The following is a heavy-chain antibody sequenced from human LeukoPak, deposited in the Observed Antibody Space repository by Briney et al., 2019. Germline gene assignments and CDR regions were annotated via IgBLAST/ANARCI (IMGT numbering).Heavy chain of an antibody. CDR3: AKDRYNWNDGPATFDY. V-gene: IGHV3-33*06. CDR1: GFSLSNYG. CDR2: INYDGSNR. D-gene: IGHD1-20*01. J-gene: IGHJ4*02. Sequence: PGGSLRLSCAASGFSLSNYGLHWVRQGPGKGLEWLAVINYDGSNRYYADSVKGRFTISKDSSENTLYLQMNRLRAEDTAVYYCAKDRYNWNDGPATFDYWGQGTLVTVSS.